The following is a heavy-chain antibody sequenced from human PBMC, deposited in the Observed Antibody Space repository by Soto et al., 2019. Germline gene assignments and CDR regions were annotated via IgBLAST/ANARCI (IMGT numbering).Heavy chain of an antibody. CDR2: FDPEDGET. CDR1: GYTLTELS. J-gene: IGHJ6*02. CDR3: ARDLSTGTSYYYYGMDV. V-gene: IGHV1-24*01. Sequence: ASVKVSCKVSGYTLTELSMHWVRQAPGKGLEWMGGFDPEDGETIYAQKFQGRVTMTGDTSTNTAYMELSSQRSEDTAVYYCARDLSTGTSYYYYGMDVWGQGTTVTVSS. D-gene: IGHD1-1*01.